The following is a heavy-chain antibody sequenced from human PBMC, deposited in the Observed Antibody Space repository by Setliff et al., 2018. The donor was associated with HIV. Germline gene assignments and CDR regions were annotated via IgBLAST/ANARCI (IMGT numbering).Heavy chain of an antibody. CDR2: FYYSGSS. V-gene: IGHV4-39*01. Sequence: SETLSLTCTVSGDSISRRIYYWGWIRQPPGKGLEWIGNFYYSGSSHYNPSLKSRVTISVDTSTNQFSLKLISVSAADTAVYYCAKLLPAADMAREIDSWGQGTLVTVSS. D-gene: IGHD2-2*01. CDR1: GDSISRRIYY. J-gene: IGHJ4*02. CDR3: AKLLPAADMAREIDS.